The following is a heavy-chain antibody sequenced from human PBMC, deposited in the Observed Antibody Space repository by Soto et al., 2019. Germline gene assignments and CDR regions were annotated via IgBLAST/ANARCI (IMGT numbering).Heavy chain of an antibody. D-gene: IGHD2-2*01. CDR2: IDPSDSYT. CDR3: ARLPVVPAAITNNWFDP. V-gene: IGHV5-10-1*01. J-gene: IGHJ5*02. CDR1: GYSFTSYW. Sequence: GASLKISCKGSGYSFTSYWISWGRQMPGKGLEWMGRIDPSDSYTNYSPSFQGHVTISADKSISTAYLQWSSLKAADTAMYYCARLPVVPAAITNNWFDPWGQGTLVTVSS.